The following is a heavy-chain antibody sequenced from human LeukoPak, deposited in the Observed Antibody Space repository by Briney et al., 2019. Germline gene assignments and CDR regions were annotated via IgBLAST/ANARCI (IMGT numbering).Heavy chain of an antibody. D-gene: IGHD2-2*01. CDR1: GFTFSNYN. CDR3: ARGWCSNTSCSQRIRGGWFDP. CDR2: IGTAGDT. V-gene: IGHV3-13*01. J-gene: IGHJ5*02. Sequence: GGSLRLSCAASGFTFSNYNMHWVRQGTGKSLEWVSAIGTAGDTYYAGSVKGRFTISRENAKNSLFLQMNSLRAGDTAVYYCARGWCSNTSCSQRIRGGWFDPWGQGTLVTVSS.